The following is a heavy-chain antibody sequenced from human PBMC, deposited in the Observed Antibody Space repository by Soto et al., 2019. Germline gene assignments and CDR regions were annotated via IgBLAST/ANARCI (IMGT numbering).Heavy chain of an antibody. V-gene: IGHV4-59*08. CDR1: SGPSKSHN. CDR3: VRQGIGFLHGLVDV. D-gene: IGHD3-10*01. J-gene: IGHJ6*01. CDR2: VYDTWST. Sequence: QVQVQQSGPGLVKPSETLSLTCTVSSGPSKSHNWGWIPQPPGRGLEWIGYVYDTWSTSYNPSLKSRVTVSADTSTNRISLTLRFVTAADTAVYYCVRQGIGFLHGLVDVWGQGTTVIVSS.